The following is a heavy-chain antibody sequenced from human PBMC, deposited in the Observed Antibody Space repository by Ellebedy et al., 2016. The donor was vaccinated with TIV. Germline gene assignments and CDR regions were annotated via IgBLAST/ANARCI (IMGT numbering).Heavy chain of an antibody. D-gene: IGHD6-13*01. J-gene: IGHJ4*02. CDR2: FDPEDGET. V-gene: IGHV1-24*01. Sequence: ASVKVSCXVSGYTLTELSMHWVRQAPGKGLEWMGGFDPEDGETIYAQKFQGRVTMTEDTSTDTAYMELSSLRSEDTAVYYCATVSGMQQQRTKPFDYWGQGTLVTVSS. CDR1: GYTLTELS. CDR3: ATVSGMQQQRTKPFDY.